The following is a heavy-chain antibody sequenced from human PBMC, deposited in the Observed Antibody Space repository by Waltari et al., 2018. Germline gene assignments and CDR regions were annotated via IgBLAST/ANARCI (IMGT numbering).Heavy chain of an antibody. CDR3: AREGDGYRYLDY. CDR1: GYMFTDFY. J-gene: IGHJ4*02. D-gene: IGHD5-12*01. Sequence: QVQLVQPGAEVKEPGASVKVSCKTSGYMFTDFYIHWVRQAPGQGLEWMGWGNPGRGDTQYAQIFQGRVSMTRDTSTSTAYMELSSLRPDDTAMYYCAREGDGYRYLDYWGQGTLVTVSS. V-gene: IGHV1-2*02. CDR2: GNPGRGDT.